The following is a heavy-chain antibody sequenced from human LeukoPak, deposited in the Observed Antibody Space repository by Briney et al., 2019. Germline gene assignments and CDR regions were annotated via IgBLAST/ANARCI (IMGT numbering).Heavy chain of an antibody. CDR3: ARVRVGATYAFDI. D-gene: IGHD1-26*01. CDR2: ISGSGGST. V-gene: IGHV3-23*01. J-gene: IGHJ3*02. Sequence: GGSLRLSCAASGFTFSSYAMSWVRQAPGKGLEWVSAISGSGGSTYYADSVKGRFTISRDNSKNTLYLQMNSLRAEDTAVYYCARVRVGATYAFDIWGQGTMVTVSS. CDR1: GFTFSSYA.